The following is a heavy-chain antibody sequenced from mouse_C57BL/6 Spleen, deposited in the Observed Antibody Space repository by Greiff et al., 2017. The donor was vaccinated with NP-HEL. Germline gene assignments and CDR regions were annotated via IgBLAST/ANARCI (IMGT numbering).Heavy chain of an antibody. CDR3: ARGGDYEEEDYYAMDY. Sequence: EVMLVESGGGLVKPGGSLKLSCAASGFTFSSYAMSWVRQTPEKRLEWVATISDGGSYTYYPDNVKGRFTISRDNAKNNLYLQMSHLKSEDTAMYYCARGGDYEEEDYYAMDYWGQGTSVTVSS. CDR2: ISDGGSYT. D-gene: IGHD2-4*01. CDR1: GFTFSSYA. V-gene: IGHV5-4*03. J-gene: IGHJ4*01.